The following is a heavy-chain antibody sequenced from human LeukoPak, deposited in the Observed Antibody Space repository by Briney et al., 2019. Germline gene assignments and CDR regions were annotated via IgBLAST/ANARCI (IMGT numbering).Heavy chain of an antibody. J-gene: IGHJ4*02. CDR3: ARGRDRIAVAGERNLFGY. D-gene: IGHD6-19*01. CDR2: INHSGST. V-gene: IGHV4-34*01. CDR1: GGSFSGYY. Sequence: SETLSLTCAVYGGSFSGYYWSWIRQPPGKGLEWIGEINHSGSTNYNPSLKSRVTISVDTSKNQFSLKLSSVTAADTAVYYCARGRDRIAVAGERNLFGYWGQGTLVTVSS.